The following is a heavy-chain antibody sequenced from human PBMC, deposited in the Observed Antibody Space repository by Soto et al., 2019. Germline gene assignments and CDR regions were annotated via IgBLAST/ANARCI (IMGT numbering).Heavy chain of an antibody. J-gene: IGHJ4*02. V-gene: IGHV4-34*01. CDR3: ARGQDSAKIGY. CDR1: GGSVSSFY. CDR2: IHPSGVK. Sequence: PSETLSLTCAVHGGSVSSFYWTWTRQPPGKGLEWIGEIHPSGVKNYNPSLSGRVAMSVDTSNNQFSLTLTSVTAADTAVYYCARGQDSAKIGYWGQGTLVTVSS. D-gene: IGHD5-18*01.